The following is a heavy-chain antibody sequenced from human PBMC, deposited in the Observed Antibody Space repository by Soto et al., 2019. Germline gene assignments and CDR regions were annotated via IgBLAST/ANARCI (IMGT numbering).Heavy chain of an antibody. Sequence: QVQLVQSGAEVKKPGASVKVSCKASGYTFNSYDINWVRQATGQGLEWMGWINPSSANTGYVQKFQGRVTITRDTSTSTAYMELSSLTSEDTAVYYCARVTTTFVWFDPWGQGTLVTVSS. CDR3: ARVTTTFVWFDP. CDR1: GYTFNSYD. V-gene: IGHV1-8*02. J-gene: IGHJ5*02. CDR2: INPSSANT. D-gene: IGHD3-22*01.